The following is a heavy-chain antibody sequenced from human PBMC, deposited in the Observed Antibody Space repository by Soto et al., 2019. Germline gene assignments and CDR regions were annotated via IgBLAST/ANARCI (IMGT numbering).Heavy chain of an antibody. CDR3: ARVAGVAGSYYFDY. V-gene: IGHV4-59*01. Sequence: SETLSLTCTVSGGSISSYYWSWIRQPPGKGLEWIGYIYYSGSTNYNPSLKSRVTISVDTSKNQFSLKLSSVTAADTAVYYCARVAGVAGSYYFDYWGQGTLVTVS. CDR1: GGSISSYY. D-gene: IGHD6-19*01. CDR2: IYYSGST. J-gene: IGHJ4*02.